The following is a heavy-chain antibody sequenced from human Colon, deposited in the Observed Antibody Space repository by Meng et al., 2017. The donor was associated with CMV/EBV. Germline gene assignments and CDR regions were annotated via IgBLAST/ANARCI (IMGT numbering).Heavy chain of an antibody. V-gene: IGHV4-59*01. J-gene: IGHJ4*02. Sequence: QVQRQASGTGRLRPSEPMSLTCIGSGGYISGYYWNWSWQSPGEGMEWIGYMYYKGGNGGTYYNPSLKSRVTMSVDTSKNQFSLKMTSVTAADTDVYYCVRDKSNRLDFWGQGTLVTVSS. CDR3: VRDKSNRLDF. CDR2: MYYKGGNGGT. CDR1: GGYISGYY. D-gene: IGHD1-14*01.